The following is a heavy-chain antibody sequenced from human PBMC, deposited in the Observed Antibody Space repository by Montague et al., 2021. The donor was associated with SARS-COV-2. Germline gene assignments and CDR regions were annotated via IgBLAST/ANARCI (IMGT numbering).Heavy chain of an antibody. D-gene: IGHD3-3*01. Sequence: SETLSLTCTVSGGSISSSDYYWGWIRQPPGKGLEWIGSLFYSVNTYYXPSLKSRVTISVDTSKNQFSLKLSSVTAADTAVYYCARTNYDFWRGDKRGGAFDFWGQGTLVTVSS. CDR2: LFYSVNT. V-gene: IGHV4-39*01. J-gene: IGHJ4*02. CDR3: ARTNYDFWRGDKRGGAFDF. CDR1: GGSISSSDYY.